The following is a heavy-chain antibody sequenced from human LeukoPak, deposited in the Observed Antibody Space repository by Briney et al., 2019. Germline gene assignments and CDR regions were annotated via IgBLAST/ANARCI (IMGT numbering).Heavy chain of an antibody. D-gene: IGHD3-3*01. CDR1: GFTFSRHG. CDR3: ASSIFDRDAFDI. V-gene: IGHV3-33*01. Sequence: GGSLRLSCAASGFTFSRHGMHWVRQAPGKGLEWVAVIWYDGSNTYYVDSVKGRFTISRDNSKNTLYLQMNSLRAEDTAVYYCASSIFDRDAFDIWGQGTMVTVSS. CDR2: IWYDGSNT. J-gene: IGHJ3*02.